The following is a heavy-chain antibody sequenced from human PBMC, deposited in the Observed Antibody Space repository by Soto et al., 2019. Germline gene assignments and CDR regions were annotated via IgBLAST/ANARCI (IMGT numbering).Heavy chain of an antibody. CDR3: ARPYCSSTSCYTHYYYGMDV. V-gene: IGHV3-23*01. CDR2: ISGSAGST. CDR1: GFTFNNYA. J-gene: IGHJ6*02. Sequence: DVQLLESGGGLVQPGGSLRLSCAASGFTFNNYAINWVRQSPGKGLEWVSVISGSAGSTYYADSVKGRFTITRDNSKNTLYLQMSSLRAEDTAVYYCARPYCSSTSCYTHYYYGMDVWGQGTTVTVSS. D-gene: IGHD2-2*02.